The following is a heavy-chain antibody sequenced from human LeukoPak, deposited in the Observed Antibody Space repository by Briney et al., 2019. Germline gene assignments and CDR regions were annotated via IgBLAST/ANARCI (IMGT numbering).Heavy chain of an antibody. CDR3: ARSPPLTAGHEGSSDARPYYYYGMDV. CDR2: INPSGGST. J-gene: IGHJ6*02. D-gene: IGHD1-26*01. Sequence: ASVKVSCKASGYTFTSYYMHWVRQAPGQGLEWMGIINPSGGSTSYAQKFQGRVTMTRDTSTSTVYMELSSLRSEDTVVYYCARSPPLTAGHEGSSDARPYYYYGMDVWGQGTTVTVSS. V-gene: IGHV1-46*01. CDR1: GYTFTSYY.